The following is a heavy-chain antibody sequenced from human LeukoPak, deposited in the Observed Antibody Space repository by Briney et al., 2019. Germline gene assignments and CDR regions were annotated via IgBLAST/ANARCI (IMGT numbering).Heavy chain of an antibody. V-gene: IGHV3-7*01. Sequence: GGSLRLSCVASGSTFNDYWMSWVRQAPGKGLECVASIRYDGNEKYYMESVKGRFTSSRDHAKNSLYLQIDSLRAGDTALYFCARDRRRGAAGYGLDVWGQGTTVTVSS. CDR2: IRYDGNEK. D-gene: IGHD5-12*01. CDR3: ARDRRRGAAGYGLDV. CDR1: GSTFNDYW. J-gene: IGHJ6*02.